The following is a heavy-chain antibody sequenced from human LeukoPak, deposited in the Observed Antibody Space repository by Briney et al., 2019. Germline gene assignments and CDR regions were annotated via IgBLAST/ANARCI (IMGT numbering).Heavy chain of an antibody. CDR2: IKHGGFT. D-gene: IGHD5-24*01. CDR1: GGSFSGFY. J-gene: IGHJ4*02. Sequence: PSETLSLTCAVHGGSFSGFYWTWMRRPPGKELEWIGEIKHGGFTSYHPSLKSRVTMSEDTSNNQFSLKLTSVTAADTAVYCCARGLGEGYPDYWGPGTLVTVSS. CDR3: ARGLGEGYPDY. V-gene: IGHV4-34*01.